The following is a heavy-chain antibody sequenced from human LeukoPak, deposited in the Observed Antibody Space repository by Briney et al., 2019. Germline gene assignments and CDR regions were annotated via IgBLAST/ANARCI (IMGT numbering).Heavy chain of an antibody. V-gene: IGHV4-59*01. D-gene: IGHD3-10*01. Sequence: SETLSLTCTVSGGSISSYYWSWIRQPPGKGLEWIGYIYYSGSTNYNPSLKSRVTISVDTSESQFSLKLSSVTAADTAVYYCARGGRYYGSGSYYNFDYWGQGTLVTVSS. CDR2: IYYSGST. CDR3: ARGGRYYGSGSYYNFDY. J-gene: IGHJ4*02. CDR1: GGSISSYY.